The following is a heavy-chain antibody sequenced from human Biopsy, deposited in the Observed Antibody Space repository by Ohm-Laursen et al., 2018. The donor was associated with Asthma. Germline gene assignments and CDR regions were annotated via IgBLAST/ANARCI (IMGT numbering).Heavy chain of an antibody. J-gene: IGHJ6*02. CDR3: ARAVDYSHYYGIDV. CDR2: ISVYNGNT. CDR1: GYTFNSAG. D-gene: IGHD3-10*01. Sequence: GASVKVSCKTSGYTFNSAGITWVRQAPGQGLEWMGWISVYNGNTKVAQKLQDRVTMITDTSTSTAYMELRSLRSDDTAVYFCARAVDYSHYYGIDVWDQGITVTVS. V-gene: IGHV1-18*01.